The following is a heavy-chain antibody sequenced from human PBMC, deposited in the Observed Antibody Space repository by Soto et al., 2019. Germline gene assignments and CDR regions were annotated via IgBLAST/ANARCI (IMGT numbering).Heavy chain of an antibody. Sequence: GGSLRLSCVASGFTFRDYWMTWVRQAPGKGLEWVATIKQDGSETFYVDAVKGRFTISRDNAQNSLDLQMNSLRAEDRAVYYCARTSWYYDIWSGYPYYYDYWGLGTLVTVSS. CDR1: GFTFRDYW. J-gene: IGHJ4*02. CDR3: ARTSWYYDIWSGYPYYYDY. D-gene: IGHD3-3*01. CDR2: IKQDGSET. V-gene: IGHV3-7*01.